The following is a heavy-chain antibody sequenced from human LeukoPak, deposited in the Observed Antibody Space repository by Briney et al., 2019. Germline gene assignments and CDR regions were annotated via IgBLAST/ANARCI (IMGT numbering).Heavy chain of an antibody. D-gene: IGHD6-19*01. CDR3: ARGNGRGWFLRPTDY. CDR1: GGSFSGYY. CDR2: INHSGST. J-gene: IGHJ4*02. Sequence: SETLSLTCAVYGGSFSGYYWSWIRQPPGKGLEWIGEINHSGSTNYNPSLKSRVTTSVDTSKNQFSLKLSSVTAADTAVYYCARGNGRGWFLRPTDYWGRGTLVTVSS. V-gene: IGHV4-34*01.